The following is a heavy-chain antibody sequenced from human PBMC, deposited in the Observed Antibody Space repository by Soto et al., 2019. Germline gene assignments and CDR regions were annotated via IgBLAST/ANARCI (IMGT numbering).Heavy chain of an antibody. CDR2: IYYSGST. J-gene: IGHJ5*02. CDR1: GGSISSYY. Sequence: PSETLSLTCTVSGGSISSYYWSWIRQPPGKGLEWIGYIYYSGSTYYNPSLKSRVTISVDTSKNQFSLKLSSVTAADTAVYYCARDDGSGNWFDPWGQGTLVTVSS. V-gene: IGHV4-59*12. CDR3: ARDDGSGNWFDP. D-gene: IGHD3-10*01.